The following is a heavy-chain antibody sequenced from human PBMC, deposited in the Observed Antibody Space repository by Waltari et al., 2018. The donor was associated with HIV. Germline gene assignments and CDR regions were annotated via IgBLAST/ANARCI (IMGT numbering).Heavy chain of an antibody. CDR1: GGPISSSNYY. J-gene: IGHJ4*02. CDR2: IYYSGNT. Sequence: QLQLQESCPGLVKTSETLSLTGTVPGGPISSSNYYWGWIRQPPGKGLEWIGSIYYSGNTYYNPSLKSRVTISVDTSKNQFSLKLSSVTAADTAVYYCAKTVRRGFDYWGQGTLVTVSS. CDR3: AKTVRRGFDY. D-gene: IGHD1-1*01. V-gene: IGHV4-39*01.